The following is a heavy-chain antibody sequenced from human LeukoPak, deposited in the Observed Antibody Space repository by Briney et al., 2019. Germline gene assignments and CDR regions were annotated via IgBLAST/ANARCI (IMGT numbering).Heavy chain of an antibody. V-gene: IGHV1-18*01. CDR2: ISAYNGNT. J-gene: IGHJ4*02. CDR3: ARSPMGWDYDFRSGYGEGLADY. CDR1: GYTFTSYG. Sequence: ASVKVSCKASGYTFTSYGISWVRQGPGQGLEWMGWISAYNGNTNYAQKLQGRVTMTTDTSTSTAYMELRSLRSDDTAVYYCARSPMGWDYDFRSGYGEGLADYWGQGTLVTVSS. D-gene: IGHD3-3*01.